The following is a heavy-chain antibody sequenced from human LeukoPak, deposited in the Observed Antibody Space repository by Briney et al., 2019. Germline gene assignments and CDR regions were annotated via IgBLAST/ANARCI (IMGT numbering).Heavy chain of an antibody. J-gene: IGHJ4*02. Sequence: SETLSLTCAVSGYSISSGYYWGWIRQPPGKGLEWIGSIYHSGSTYYNPSLKSRVTISVDTSMNQFSLKLSSVTAADTAVYYCARGVVVISSGDYWGQGTLVTVSS. D-gene: IGHD3-22*01. CDR1: GYSISSGYY. CDR2: IYHSGST. V-gene: IGHV4-38-2*01. CDR3: ARGVVVISSGDY.